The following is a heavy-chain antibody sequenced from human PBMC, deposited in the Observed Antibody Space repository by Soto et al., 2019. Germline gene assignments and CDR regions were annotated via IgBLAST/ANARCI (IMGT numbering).Heavy chain of an antibody. V-gene: IGHV3-21*01. CDR2: ISSSSSYI. J-gene: IGHJ2*01. CDR1: GFTFSSYS. D-gene: IGHD2-15*01. Sequence: GGSLRLSCAASGFTFSSYSMNWVRQAPGKGLEWVSSISSSSSYIYYADSVKGRFTISRDNAKNSLYLQMNSLGAEDTAVYYCARPKWDSRYCSGGSCPRFWYFDLWGRGTLVTVSS. CDR3: ARPKWDSRYCSGGSCPRFWYFDL.